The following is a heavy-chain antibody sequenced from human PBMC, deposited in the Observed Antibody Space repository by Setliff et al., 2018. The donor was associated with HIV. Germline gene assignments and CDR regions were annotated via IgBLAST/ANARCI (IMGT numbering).Heavy chain of an antibody. V-gene: IGHV4-59*11. CDR1: GGSLSNHY. CDR3: ARSYYDFWNGLPRSFDV. D-gene: IGHD3-3*01. J-gene: IGHJ3*01. Sequence: SETLSLTRTVSGGSLSNHYWSWLRQSPKNGLEWIGYVYYSGSTNYKPSFKSRVSISVDTSRNQFSLNLTSLTTADTAMYYCARSYYDFWNGLPRSFDVWGQGTMVTVSS. CDR2: VYYSGST.